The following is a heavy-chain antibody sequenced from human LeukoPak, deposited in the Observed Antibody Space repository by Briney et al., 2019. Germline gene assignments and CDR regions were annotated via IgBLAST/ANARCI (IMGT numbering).Heavy chain of an antibody. D-gene: IGHD2-15*01. CDR1: GDSFTKYW. CDR2: IHPGDSDV. J-gene: IGHJ5*02. V-gene: IGHV5-51*01. Sequence: GESLKISCKGFGDSFTKYWIAWVRQIPGKGPEWIGTIHPGDSDVLYSPSLQGQVTISADTSTSTTYLQWSSLKTSDTAMYYCARRVFCSTGGCYSVNWVDPWGQGTLVTVSS. CDR3: ARRVFCSTGGCYSVNWVDP.